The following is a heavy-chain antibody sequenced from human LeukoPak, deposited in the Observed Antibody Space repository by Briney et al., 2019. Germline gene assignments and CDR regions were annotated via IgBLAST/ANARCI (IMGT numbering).Heavy chain of an antibody. V-gene: IGHV3-74*01. CDR1: GFPFSRYW. J-gene: IGHJ1*01. CDR3: ARAPSEIGGYYPEYFRH. D-gene: IGHD3-22*01. Sequence: PGGSLRLSCAASGFPFSRYWMHWVRQAPGKGLVWVSRIKSDGSTRYADSVKGRFTVSRDNAKNTVSLQMNSLRAEDTGVYYCARAPSEIGGYYPEYFRHWGQGTLVIVSS. CDR2: IKSDGST.